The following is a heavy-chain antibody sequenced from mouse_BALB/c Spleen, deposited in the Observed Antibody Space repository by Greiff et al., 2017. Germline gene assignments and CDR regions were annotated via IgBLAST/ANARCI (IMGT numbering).Heavy chain of an antibody. V-gene: IGHV1-77*01. J-gene: IGHJ4*01. CDR1: GYTFTDYY. D-gene: IGHD2-14*01. Sequence: VQLQQSGAELARPGASVKLSCKASGYTFTDYYINWVKQRTGQGLEWIGEIYPGSGNTYYNEKFKGKATLTADKSSSTAYMQLSSLTSEDSAVYFWARTEYRYAMDYWGQGTSVTVSS. CDR3: ARTEYRYAMDY. CDR2: IYPGSGNT.